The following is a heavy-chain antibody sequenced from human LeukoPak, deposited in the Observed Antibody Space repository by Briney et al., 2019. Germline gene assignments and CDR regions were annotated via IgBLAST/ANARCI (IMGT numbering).Heavy chain of an antibody. J-gene: IGHJ1*01. CDR1: GYSFTSYW. CDR2: IYPGDSDT. Sequence: SLQISCXGSGYSFTSYWIGWGRQVPGKGLEWMGIIYPGDSDTRYSPSFQGQVTISADKSISTAYLQWSSLKASDTAMYYCASTYGSWYDCFQHWGQGTLVTV. D-gene: IGHD6-13*01. V-gene: IGHV5-51*01. CDR3: ASTYGSWYDCFQH.